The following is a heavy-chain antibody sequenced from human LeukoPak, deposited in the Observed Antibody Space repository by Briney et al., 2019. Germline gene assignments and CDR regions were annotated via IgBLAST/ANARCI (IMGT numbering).Heavy chain of an antibody. Sequence: GGSLRLSCAASGFTFSSYAMHWVRQAPGMGLEWVAVVAYDGSSRYYADSVKGRFTISRDNSKNTLYLEMNSLTAEDTAIYYCARDNCRIEHCRSPWNFDLWGRGTLVTVSS. CDR1: GFTFSSYA. V-gene: IGHV3-30-3*01. D-gene: IGHD2-15*01. CDR2: VAYDGSSR. J-gene: IGHJ2*01. CDR3: ARDNCRIEHCRSPWNFDL.